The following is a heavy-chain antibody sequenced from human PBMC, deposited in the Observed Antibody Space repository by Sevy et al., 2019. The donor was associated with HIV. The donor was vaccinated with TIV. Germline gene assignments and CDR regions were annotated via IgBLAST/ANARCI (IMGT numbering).Heavy chain of an antibody. CDR1: GGAFSSYA. D-gene: IGHD3-10*01. CDR2: IIPIFGTA. J-gene: IGHJ6*02. V-gene: IGHV1-69*01. CDR3: ARRGGPQYYYGSGSYSTYYYYYGMDV. Sequence: ASVKVSCKASGGAFSSYAISWVRQAPGQGLEWMGGIIPIFGTANYAQKFQGRVTITADESTSTAYMELSSLRSEDTAVYYCARRGGPQYYYGSGSYSTYYYYYGMDVWGQGTTVTVSS.